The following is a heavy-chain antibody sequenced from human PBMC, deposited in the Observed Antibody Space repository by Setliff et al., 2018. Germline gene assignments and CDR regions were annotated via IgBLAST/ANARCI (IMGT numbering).Heavy chain of an antibody. CDR3: ARDGGGDSDAFDI. V-gene: IGHV1-46*01. J-gene: IGHJ3*02. Sequence: GASVKVSCKASGYTFTRYYVHWVRQAPGQGLEWMGIINPSGGSTSYAQKFQGRVTMTRDTSISTAYMELGRLRSDDTAVYFCARDGGGDSDAFDIWGQGTMVTVSS. CDR2: INPSGGST. CDR1: GYTFTRYY. D-gene: IGHD3-16*01.